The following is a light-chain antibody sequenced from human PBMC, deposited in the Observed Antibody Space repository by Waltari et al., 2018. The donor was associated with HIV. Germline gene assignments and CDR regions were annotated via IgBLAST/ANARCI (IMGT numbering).Light chain of an antibody. Sequence: QAVVTQEPSLTVSPGGTVTLTCGPSTGPVTSGPYPYWFQQKPGQAPRTLIYDTSNKHSWTPARFSGSLLGGKAALTLSGAQPEDEAEYYCLLSYSGARPVVFGGGTKLTVL. CDR1: TGPVTSGPY. CDR2: DTS. J-gene: IGLJ2*01. CDR3: LLSYSGARPVV. V-gene: IGLV7-46*01.